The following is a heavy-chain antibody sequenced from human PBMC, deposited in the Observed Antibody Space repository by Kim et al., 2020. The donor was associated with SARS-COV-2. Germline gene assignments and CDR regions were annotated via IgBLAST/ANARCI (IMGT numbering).Heavy chain of an antibody. CDR1: GFTFSSYS. J-gene: IGHJ6*02. D-gene: IGHD6-13*01. CDR3: ATGAGDMDV. V-gene: IGHV3-48*02. CDR2: ISSSSTI. Sequence: GGSLRLSCAASGFTFSSYSMNWVRQAPGKGLEWVSYISSSSTIYYADSVKGRFTISRDNAKNSLYLQMNSLRDEDTAVYYCATGAGDMDVWGQGTTGTVS.